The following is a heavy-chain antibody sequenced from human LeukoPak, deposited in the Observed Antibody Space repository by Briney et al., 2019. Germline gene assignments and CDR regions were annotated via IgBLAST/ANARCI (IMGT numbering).Heavy chain of an antibody. V-gene: IGHV3-11*01. CDR1: GFTFSDYY. J-gene: IGHJ6*03. CDR3: ANLPVLRFLEWLSAPYYYYYMDV. D-gene: IGHD3-3*01. CDR2: ISSSGSTI. Sequence: PGGSLRLSCAASGFTFSDYYMSWIRQAPGKGLEWVSYISSSGSTIYYADSVKGRFTISRGNSKNTLYLQMNSLRAEDTAVYYCANLPVLRFLEWLSAPYYYYYMDVWGKGTTVTVSS.